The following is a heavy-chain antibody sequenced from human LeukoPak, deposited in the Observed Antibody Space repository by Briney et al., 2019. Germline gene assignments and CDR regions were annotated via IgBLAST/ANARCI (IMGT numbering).Heavy chain of an antibody. CDR1: GGSISSGGYY. V-gene: IGHV4-31*03. CDR3: ARGSKGGYCSGGSCLAFDI. Sequence: TSQTLSLTCTLSGGSISSGGYYWSWIRQHPGKRLEWVGYIYYSGSTYYNPSLKSRVTISVDTSKNQFSLKLSSVTAADTAVYYCARGSKGGYCSGGSCLAFDIWGQGTMVTVSS. J-gene: IGHJ3*02. D-gene: IGHD2-15*01. CDR2: IYYSGST.